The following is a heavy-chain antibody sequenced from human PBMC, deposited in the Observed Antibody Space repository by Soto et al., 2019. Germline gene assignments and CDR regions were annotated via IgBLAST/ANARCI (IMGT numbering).Heavy chain of an antibody. V-gene: IGHV3-23*01. CDR3: SRRSSGWYFDY. CDR2: ISGSGDST. D-gene: IGHD6-19*01. J-gene: IGHJ4*02. Sequence: EVQLLESGGGLVQPGGSLRLSCAASGFTFSSYAVSWVRQAPGKGLECVSVISGSGDSTYYADSVKGRFTISRDNSKNTLYLQMNSLRAEDTAVYYCSRRSSGWYFDYWGQGTLVTVSS. CDR1: GFTFSSYA.